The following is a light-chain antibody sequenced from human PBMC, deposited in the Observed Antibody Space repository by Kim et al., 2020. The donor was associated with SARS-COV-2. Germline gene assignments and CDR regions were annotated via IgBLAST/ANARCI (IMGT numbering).Light chain of an antibody. CDR2: EDH. V-gene: IGLV6-57*03. CDR1: SGSVAISY. Sequence: GKTVAISGSLSSGSVAISYVQWFQQRPASAPTTVIYEDHHRPSGVPDRFSGSTDRSSNSASLTISGLEFEDEADYYCQSYDNTNWVLGGGTQLTVL. CDR3: QSYDNTNWV. J-gene: IGLJ3*02.